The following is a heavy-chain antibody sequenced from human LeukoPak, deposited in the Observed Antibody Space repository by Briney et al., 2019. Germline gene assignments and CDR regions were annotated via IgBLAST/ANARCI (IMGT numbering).Heavy chain of an antibody. J-gene: IGHJ4*02. CDR1: GGSFSGYY. Sequence: PSETLSLTCAVYGGSFSGYYWSWIRQPPGKGLEWIGEINHSGSTNYNPSLKSRATISVDASKNQFSLKLSSVTAADTAVYYCARGKDYVDWGQGTLVTVSS. CDR3: ARGKDYVD. D-gene: IGHD3-16*01. CDR2: INHSGST. V-gene: IGHV4-34*01.